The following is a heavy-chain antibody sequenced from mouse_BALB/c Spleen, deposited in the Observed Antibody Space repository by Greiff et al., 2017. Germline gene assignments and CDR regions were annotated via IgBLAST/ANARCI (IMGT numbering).Heavy chain of an antibody. D-gene: IGHD4-1*01. Sequence: LQQPGSELVRPGASVKLSCKASGYTFTSYWMHWVKQRHGQGLEWIGNIYPGSGSTNYDEKFKSKGTLTVDTSSSTAYMHLSSLTSEDSAVYYCTANWDGFAYWGQGTLVTVSA. CDR3: TANWDGFAY. CDR2: IYPGSGST. J-gene: IGHJ3*01. V-gene: IGHV1S22*01. CDR1: GYTFTSYW.